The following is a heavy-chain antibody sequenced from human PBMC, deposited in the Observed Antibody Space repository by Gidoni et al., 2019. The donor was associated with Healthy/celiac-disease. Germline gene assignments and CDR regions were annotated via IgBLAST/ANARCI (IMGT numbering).Heavy chain of an antibody. CDR3: ARDPGTYLGELSWEGYYFDY. J-gene: IGHJ4*02. CDR2: KWYDGSNK. V-gene: IGHV3-33*01. CDR1: GFPFSRYG. D-gene: IGHD3-16*02. Sequence: QVQLVESGGGVVQPGRSLRLSCAASGFPFSRYGIPWVRQAPGKGLEWVAVKWYDGSNKYYADSVKGRFTISRENSKNTLYRQMNSLRAEDTAVYYCARDPGTYLGELSWEGYYFDYWGQGTLVTVSS.